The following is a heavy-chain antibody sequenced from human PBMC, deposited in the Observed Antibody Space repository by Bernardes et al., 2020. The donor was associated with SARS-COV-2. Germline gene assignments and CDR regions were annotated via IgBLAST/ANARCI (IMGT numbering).Heavy chain of an antibody. V-gene: IGHV3-11*01. CDR1: GFTLSDHY. CDR3: ARQRTGFACYDYGMDV. Sequence: GGSLRLSCAASGFTLSDHYMSWIRQAPGKGPEWLSYINNDGSATHHADSVTGRFATSRDNARNSLYLEMNSLRAEDTAVYYCARQRTGFACYDYGMDVWGQGTTVTVSS. CDR2: INNDGSAT. J-gene: IGHJ6*02. D-gene: IGHD3-9*01.